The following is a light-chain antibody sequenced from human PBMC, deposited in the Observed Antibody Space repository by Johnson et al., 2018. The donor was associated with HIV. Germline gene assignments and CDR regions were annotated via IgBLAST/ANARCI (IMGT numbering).Light chain of an antibody. V-gene: IGLV1-51*02. Sequence: QSVLTQPPSVSAAPGQKVTISCSGSSSNIGNNYVSWYQQLPGTAPKLLIYENNKRPSGIPDRFSGSKSGTSATLGITGLQTGDEADYYCGTWHSALSGGGVFGTGTEVTVL. CDR1: SSNIGNNY. J-gene: IGLJ1*01. CDR3: GTWHSALSGGGV. CDR2: ENN.